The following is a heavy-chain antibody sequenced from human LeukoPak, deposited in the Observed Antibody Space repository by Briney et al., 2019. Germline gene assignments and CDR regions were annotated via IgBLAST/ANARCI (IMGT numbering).Heavy chain of an antibody. V-gene: IGHV1-18*01. CDR1: GYTFTSYG. D-gene: IGHD3-3*01. CDR2: ISAYNGNT. Sequence: GPVKVSCKASGYTFTSYGISWVRQAPGQGLEWMGWISAYNGNTNYAQKLQGRATMTTDTSTSTAYMELRSLRSDDTAVYYCARVLVYYDFWSGYYGERWFDPWGQGTLVTVSS. J-gene: IGHJ5*02. CDR3: ARVLVYYDFWSGYYGERWFDP.